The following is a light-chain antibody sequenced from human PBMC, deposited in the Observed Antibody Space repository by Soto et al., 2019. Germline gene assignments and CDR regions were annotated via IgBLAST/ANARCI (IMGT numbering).Light chain of an antibody. CDR3: SSYTRNSTLV. Sequence: QPALTQPASVSGSPGQSITISCTGTSSDVGGYNYVSWYQQHPGKAPKLMIYEVSNRPSGVSNRFSGSKSGNTASLTISGLQAEDEADYYCSSYTRNSTLVFGGGTKVTVL. CDR2: EVS. CDR1: SSDVGGYNY. V-gene: IGLV2-14*01. J-gene: IGLJ2*01.